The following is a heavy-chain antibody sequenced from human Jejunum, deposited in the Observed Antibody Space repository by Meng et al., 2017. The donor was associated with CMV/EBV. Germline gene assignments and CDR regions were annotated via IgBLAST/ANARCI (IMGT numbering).Heavy chain of an antibody. D-gene: IGHD3-16*01. Sequence: QVPLDGSGPGLVRSSETLSLTCSVSGGPISGYYWSWVRQPAGKRLEWIGRFHPGGTTNYNPSLENRITVSVDSSKNQFFLKLTSVTAADTAIYYCARECVGEAYDCQWNYWFDPWGRGTLVTVSS. CDR1: GGPISGYY. V-gene: IGHV4-4*07. CDR3: ARECVGEAYDCQWNYWFDP. CDR2: FHPGGTT. J-gene: IGHJ5*02.